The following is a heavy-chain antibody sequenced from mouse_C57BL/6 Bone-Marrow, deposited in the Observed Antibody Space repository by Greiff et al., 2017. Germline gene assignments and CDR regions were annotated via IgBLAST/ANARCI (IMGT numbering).Heavy chain of an antibody. J-gene: IGHJ4*01. D-gene: IGHD4-1*01. CDR1: GFTFSSYA. Sequence: QGVESGGGLVKPGGSLKLSCAASGFTFSSYAMSWVRQTPEKRLEWVATISDGGSYTYYPDNVKGRFTISRDNAKNNLYLQMSHLKSEDTAMYYCAREWGLTSYAMDYWGQGTSVTVSS. CDR2: ISDGGSYT. CDR3: AREWGLTSYAMDY. V-gene: IGHV5-4*01.